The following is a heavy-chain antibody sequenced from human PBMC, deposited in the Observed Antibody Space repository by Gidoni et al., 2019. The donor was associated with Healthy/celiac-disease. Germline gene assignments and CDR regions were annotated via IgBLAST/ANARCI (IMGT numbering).Heavy chain of an antibody. J-gene: IGHJ5*02. CDR1: GFTFSSYG. CDR2: ISYDGSNK. Sequence: QVQLVESGGGVVQPGRSLRLSCAASGFTFSSYGMHWVRQAPGKGLEWVAVISYDGSNKYYADSVKGRFTISRDNSKNTLYLQMNSLRAEDTAVYYCAKGNSSSWWRGWFDPWGQGTLVTVSS. D-gene: IGHD6-13*01. CDR3: AKGNSSSWWRGWFDP. V-gene: IGHV3-30*18.